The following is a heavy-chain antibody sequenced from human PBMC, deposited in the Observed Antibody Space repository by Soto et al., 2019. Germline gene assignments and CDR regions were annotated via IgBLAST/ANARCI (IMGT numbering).Heavy chain of an antibody. D-gene: IGHD2-2*01. Sequence: EVQLLESGGGLVQPGGSLRLSCVVSGFTFGSYAMSWVRQAPEKGPEWVAILGGNGFTTYYADSVKGRFTISGDKSKSTLSLQMTSLRADDTGVYYCAKALRPSLIFFYYMDVWGRGTSVTVSS. J-gene: IGHJ6*03. CDR3: AKALRPSLIFFYYMDV. CDR1: GFTFGSYA. CDR2: LGGNGFTT. V-gene: IGHV3-23*01.